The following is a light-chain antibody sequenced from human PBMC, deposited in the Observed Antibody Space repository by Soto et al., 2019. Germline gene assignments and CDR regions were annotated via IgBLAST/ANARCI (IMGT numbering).Light chain of an antibody. V-gene: IGKV3-20*01. CDR1: QSLYFSF. Sequence: EIVLTQSTGTLSLSPGERATLSCRGSQSLYFSFLAWYQQKSGQAPRLLIHGAISRAAGIPATFSGRHSETAFTLIIAAVEPADSAVYYCQQYGRPPYTYGRGTRL. CDR2: GAI. J-gene: IGKJ5*01. CDR3: QQYGRPPYT.